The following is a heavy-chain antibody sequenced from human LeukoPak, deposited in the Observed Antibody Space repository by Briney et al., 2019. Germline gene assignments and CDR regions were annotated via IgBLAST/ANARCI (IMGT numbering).Heavy chain of an antibody. V-gene: IGHV2-5*02. CDR3: AHMATRGRSTPSYYYYYMDV. Sequence: SGPTLVKPTQTLTLTCTFSGFSLSTSGVGVGWIRQPPGKALEWLALIFWDDDKRYSPSLKSRLTITKDTSKNQVVLTMTNMDPVDTATYYCAHMATRGRSTPSYYYYYMDVWGKGTTVTVSS. CDR1: GFSLSTSGVG. J-gene: IGHJ6*03. D-gene: IGHD6-6*01. CDR2: IFWDDDK.